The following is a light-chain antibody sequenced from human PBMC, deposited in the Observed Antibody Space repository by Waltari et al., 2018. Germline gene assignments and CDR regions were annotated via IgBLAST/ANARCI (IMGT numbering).Light chain of an antibody. V-gene: IGLV2-14*03. J-gene: IGLJ1*01. CDR3: SSFTTSGTYV. CDR1: SSDVGAYKF. CDR2: DVN. Sequence: QSALTQPASVSGSPGQSIAISCAGTSSDVGAYKFVCWYQQHPGKAPKLMIYDVNERPSGVSYRFSGSKSGNTASLTISGLQAEDETDYYCSSFTTSGTYVFGTGTKVTVL.